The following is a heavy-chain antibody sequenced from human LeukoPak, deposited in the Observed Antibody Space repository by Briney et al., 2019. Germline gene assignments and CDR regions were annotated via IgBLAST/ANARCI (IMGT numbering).Heavy chain of an antibody. Sequence: ETLSLTCAVYGGSFSGYYWSWVRQAPGKGLEWVSGISGSGGSTYYADSVKGRFTISRDNSKNTLYLQMSSLRAEDTAVYYCAKLQGIVGATPQRWFDPWGQGTLVTVSS. D-gene: IGHD1-26*01. J-gene: IGHJ5*02. CDR3: AKLQGIVGATPQRWFDP. CDR2: ISGSGGST. CDR1: GGSFSGYY. V-gene: IGHV3-23*01.